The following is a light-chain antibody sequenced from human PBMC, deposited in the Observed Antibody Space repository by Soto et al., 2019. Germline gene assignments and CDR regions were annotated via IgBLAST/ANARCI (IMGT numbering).Light chain of an antibody. CDR1: QSVSSY. Sequence: ETVLTQSPDTLSLSPGERVTLSCRASQSVSSYLVWYQQKPGQAPRLLIYGASNRATGIPARFSGSGSGTDFTLTISSLEPEDFAVYYCQHRSNGFGQGTKLEIK. CDR3: QHRSNG. V-gene: IGKV3-11*01. J-gene: IGKJ2*01. CDR2: GAS.